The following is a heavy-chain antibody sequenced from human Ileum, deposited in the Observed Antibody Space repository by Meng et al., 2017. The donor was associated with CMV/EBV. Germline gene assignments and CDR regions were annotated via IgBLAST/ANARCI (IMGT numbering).Heavy chain of an antibody. Sequence: KISCKASGGTFSSYTISWVRQAPGQGLEWMGRIIPILGIANYAQKFQGRVTITADKSTSTAYMELSSLRSEDTAVYYCATSASGWNFFEHWGQGTLVTVSS. J-gene: IGHJ1*01. CDR1: GGTFSSYT. CDR3: ATSASGWNFFEH. D-gene: IGHD6-19*01. CDR2: IIPILGIA. V-gene: IGHV1-69*02.